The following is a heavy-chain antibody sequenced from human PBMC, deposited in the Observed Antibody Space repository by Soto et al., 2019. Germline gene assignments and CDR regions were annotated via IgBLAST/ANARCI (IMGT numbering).Heavy chain of an antibody. D-gene: IGHD3-3*01. J-gene: IGHJ5*02. CDR3: ARGHKETYYDFWSGQTIHHPFDP. Sequence: QVQLVQSGAEVKKPGASVKVSCKASGYTFTSYDINWVRQATGQGLEWMGWMNPNSGNTGYAQKFQGRVTMTRNTSISTAYMELSSLRSEDTAVYYCARGHKETYYDFWSGQTIHHPFDPWGQGTLVTVSS. CDR1: GYTFTSYD. CDR2: MNPNSGNT. V-gene: IGHV1-8*01.